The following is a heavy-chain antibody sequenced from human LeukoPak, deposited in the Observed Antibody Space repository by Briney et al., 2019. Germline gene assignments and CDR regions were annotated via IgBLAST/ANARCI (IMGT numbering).Heavy chain of an antibody. J-gene: IGHJ4*02. V-gene: IGHV1-2*02. D-gene: IGHD5-12*01. Sequence: GASVKVSCKASGYTFTGYYLHWVRQAPGQGLERMGWINPNSGGTNYAQKFQGRVTMTRDTSISTAYMELSRLRSDDTAVYYCASHGPDGGYDWGDFDYWGQGTLVTVSS. CDR1: GYTFTGYY. CDR3: ASHGPDGGYDWGDFDY. CDR2: INPNSGGT.